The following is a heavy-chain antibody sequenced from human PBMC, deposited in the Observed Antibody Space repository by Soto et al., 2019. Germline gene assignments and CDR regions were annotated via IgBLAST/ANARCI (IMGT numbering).Heavy chain of an antibody. CDR3: ARANSVSGRSWFDP. CDR1: GGSASSADHY. D-gene: IGHD1-26*01. CDR2: IYYTGST. V-gene: IGHV4-31*03. Sequence: SATLSLTCTVSGGSASSADHYWSWIRQHPGKGLEWIGYIYYTGSTYYNPSLKSRVSISVDTSKNQFSLNLTSLTAADTAMYYCARANSVSGRSWFDPWGQGTQVTVSS. J-gene: IGHJ5*02.